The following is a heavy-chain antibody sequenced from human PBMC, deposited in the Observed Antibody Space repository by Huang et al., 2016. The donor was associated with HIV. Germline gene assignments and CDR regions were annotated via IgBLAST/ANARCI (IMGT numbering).Heavy chain of an antibody. J-gene: IGHJ2*01. Sequence: QVQLVESGGGVVQPGRSLRLSCAASGFTFSSYAMHWVRQAPGRVLGWEAVISDDGSNKYYSDSVKGRFTISRDNSKNTLYLQMNSLRAEDTAVYYCARDSAKGYFDLWGRGTLVTVSS. CDR3: ARDSAKGYFDL. CDR1: GFTFSSYA. CDR2: ISDDGSNK. V-gene: IGHV3-30-3*01.